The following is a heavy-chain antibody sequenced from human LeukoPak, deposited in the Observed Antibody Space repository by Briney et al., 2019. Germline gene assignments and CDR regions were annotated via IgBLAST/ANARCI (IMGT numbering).Heavy chain of an antibody. D-gene: IGHD4-17*01. CDR3: ARDGDYGDYMTTGYFDC. CDR2: VYTSGST. J-gene: IGHJ4*02. CDR1: GGSISSGSYY. Sequence: SETLSLTCTVSGGSISSGSYYWSWIRQPAGKGLEWIGRVYTSGSTNYNPSLKSRIIISVDTSKNQFSLKLSSVTAADTAVYYCARDGDYGDYMTTGYFDCWGQGTLVTVSS. V-gene: IGHV4-61*02.